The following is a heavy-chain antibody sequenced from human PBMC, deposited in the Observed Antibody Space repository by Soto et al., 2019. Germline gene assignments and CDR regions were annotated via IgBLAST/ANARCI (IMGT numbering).Heavy chain of an antibody. V-gene: IGHV4-59*01. CDR1: GGSISVYY. CDR3: ARRWSGTDY. J-gene: IGHJ4*02. D-gene: IGHD3-10*01. Sequence: QVHLQESGPGLVKPSETLSLSCTVSGGSISVYYWNWIRQPPGKGLEWIGYVHNSGTTSYNPSFGSRVTMSLDTSKNQFSLTLTSVTAEDTAVYYCARRWSGTDYWGQGTLVTVS. CDR2: VHNSGTT.